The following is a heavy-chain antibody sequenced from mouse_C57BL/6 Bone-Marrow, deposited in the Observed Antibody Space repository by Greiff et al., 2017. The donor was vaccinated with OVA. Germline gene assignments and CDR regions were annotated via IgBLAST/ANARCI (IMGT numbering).Heavy chain of an antibody. V-gene: IGHV1-64*01. CDR3: ARNPYYGNYGYFDY. CDR1: GYTFTSYW. Sequence: QVQLQQPGAELVKPGASVKLSCKASGYTFTSYWMHWVKQRPGQGLEWIGMIHPNSGSTNYNEKFKSKATLTVDKSSSTAYMQLSSLKSEDSAVYYGARNPYYGNYGYFDYWGQGTTLTVSA. D-gene: IGHD2-10*01. CDR2: IHPNSGST. J-gene: IGHJ2*01.